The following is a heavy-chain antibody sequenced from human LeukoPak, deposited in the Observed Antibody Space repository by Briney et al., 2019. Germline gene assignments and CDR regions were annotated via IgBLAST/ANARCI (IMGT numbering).Heavy chain of an antibody. V-gene: IGHV6-1*01. J-gene: IGHJ5*02. Sequence: SQTLSLTCAISGDSVSSNSVAWNWFRQSPSRGLGWLGRTYYTSKWNNDYAESVQSRIAVNPDTSKNQFSLYLNSVTLEDTAVYYCARQASRRLDPWGQGTLVTVSS. CDR3: ARQASRRLDP. CDR1: GDSVSSNSVA. CDR2: TYYTSKWNN.